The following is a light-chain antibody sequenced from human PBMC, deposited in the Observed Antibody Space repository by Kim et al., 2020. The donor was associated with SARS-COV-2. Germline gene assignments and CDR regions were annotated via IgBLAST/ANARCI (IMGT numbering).Light chain of an antibody. CDR3: GADHGTGSNFVWV. V-gene: IGLV9-49*01. Sequence: CTLGSGDRNYRVDWYQHGPGKGPRFVMRVGTGGIVGSKGDGIPDRFSGLGSGLNRYLTIQNIQEEDESDYHCGADHGTGSNFVWVFGGGTKLTVL. J-gene: IGLJ3*02. CDR1: SGDRNYR. CDR2: VGTGGIVG.